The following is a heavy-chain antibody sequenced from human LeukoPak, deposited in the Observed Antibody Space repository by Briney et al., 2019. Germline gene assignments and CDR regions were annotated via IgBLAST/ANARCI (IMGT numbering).Heavy chain of an antibody. J-gene: IGHJ4*02. V-gene: IGHV1-2*02. CDR3: AREASSSLTVGY. CDR1: GYTFTAFS. CDR2: ISPNSGGT. D-gene: IGHD6-13*01. Sequence: ASVKVSCKASGYTFTAFSIHWVRQAPGQGLEWVGWISPNSGGTNYAQKFQGRVTMTRDTSITTAYMELTSLISDDTAVYYCAREASSSLTVGYWGQGTLVTVSS.